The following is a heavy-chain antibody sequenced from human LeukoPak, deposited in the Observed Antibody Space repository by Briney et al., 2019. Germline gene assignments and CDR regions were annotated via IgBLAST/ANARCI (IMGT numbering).Heavy chain of an antibody. D-gene: IGHD6-19*01. CDR2: INSDGSSR. J-gene: IGHJ4*02. V-gene: IGHV3-74*01. CDR3: ARSNSSGWYYFDF. CDR1: GFTFSNYW. Sequence: GGSLRLSCAASGFTFSNYWMHWVRQAPGKGLVWVSCINSDGSSRSYADSVKGRFTISRDNAKDTLYLQMNSLRAEDTAVYYCARSNSSGWYYFDFWGQGTLVTVSS.